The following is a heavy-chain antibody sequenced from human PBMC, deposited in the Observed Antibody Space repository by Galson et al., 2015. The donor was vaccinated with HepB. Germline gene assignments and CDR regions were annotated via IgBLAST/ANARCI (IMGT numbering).Heavy chain of an antibody. V-gene: IGHV3-23*01. J-gene: IGHJ4*02. CDR1: GFTFSSYA. D-gene: IGHD4/OR15-4a*01. CDR2: VNSGGDYT. Sequence: SLRLSCAASGFTFSSYAMSWVRQAPGKGLEWVSGVNSGGDYTYYADFVKGRFTISRDNSKNTLYLQMNSLRAEDTAVYYCAKEWVLSRDFDYWGQGTLVTVSS. CDR3: AKEWVLSRDFDY.